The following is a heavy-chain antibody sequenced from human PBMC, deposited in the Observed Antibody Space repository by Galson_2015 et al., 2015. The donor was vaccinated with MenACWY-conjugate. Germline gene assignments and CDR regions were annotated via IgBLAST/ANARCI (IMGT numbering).Heavy chain of an antibody. CDR3: AGGAHASGISFYGMEI. V-gene: IGHV3-23*01. CDR1: GFTFSSYA. CDR2: ISGSGGGT. J-gene: IGHJ6*02. D-gene: IGHD3-10*01. Sequence: SLRLSCAASGFTFSSYAMTWVRQAPGKGLEWVSTISGSGGGTYYADSVKGRFTISRDNSKNTLSLQMNSLRVDDTAVYYCAGGAHASGISFYGMEIWGQGTTVTVSS.